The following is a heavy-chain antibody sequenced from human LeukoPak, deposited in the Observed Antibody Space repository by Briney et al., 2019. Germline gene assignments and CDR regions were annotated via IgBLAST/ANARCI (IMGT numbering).Heavy chain of an antibody. CDR3: ARFRRYNGWSFDY. Sequence: PSETLSLTCTVSGGSISSYYWSWIRQPPGKGLEWIGYIYYSGSTNYNPSLKSRVTISVDTSKNQFSLKLSSVTAADTAVYYCARFRRYNGWSFDYWGQGALVTVSS. D-gene: IGHD6-19*01. CDR1: GGSISSYY. V-gene: IGHV4-59*01. J-gene: IGHJ4*02. CDR2: IYYSGST.